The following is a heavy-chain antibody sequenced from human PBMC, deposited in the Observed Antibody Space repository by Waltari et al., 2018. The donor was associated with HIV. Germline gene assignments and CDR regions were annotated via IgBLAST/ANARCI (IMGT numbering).Heavy chain of an antibody. D-gene: IGHD3-10*01. V-gene: IGHV3-7*04. J-gene: IGHJ4*02. CDR3: ARGGFYGSGSKVN. Sequence: EVQLVESGGGLVQPGGSLRLSCAASGFTFSSYWMSWVRQAPGKGVEWVPNKKKGGSEEYYVESVNGRFTICGDNAETSLYLQMNSLRAEDTAVYYCARGGFYGSGSKVNWGQGTLVTVSS. CDR1: GFTFSSYW. CDR2: KKKGGSEE.